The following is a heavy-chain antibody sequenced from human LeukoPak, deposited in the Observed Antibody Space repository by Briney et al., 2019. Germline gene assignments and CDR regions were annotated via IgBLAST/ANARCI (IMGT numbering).Heavy chain of an antibody. CDR2: MNPNSDNT. CDR1: GYTFTSYD. J-gene: IGHJ6*03. V-gene: IGHV1-8*01. Sequence: ASVKVSCKASGYTFTSYDINWVRQATGQGLEWMGWMNPNSDNTGYAQKFQGRVTMTRNTSISTAYMELSSLRSEDTAVYYCARIRPITIFGVVIRYYYYYMDVWGKGTTVTVSS. CDR3: ARIRPITIFGVVIRYYYYYMDV. D-gene: IGHD3-3*01.